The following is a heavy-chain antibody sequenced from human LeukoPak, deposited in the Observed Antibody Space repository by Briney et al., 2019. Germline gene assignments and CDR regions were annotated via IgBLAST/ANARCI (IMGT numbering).Heavy chain of an antibody. CDR2: ISSSSSYI. D-gene: IGHD6-19*01. V-gene: IGHV3-21*01. CDR1: GFTFSSYS. Sequence: GGSLRLSCAASGFTFSSYSMNWVRQAPGKGLEWVSSISSSSSYIYYADSVKGRFTISRDNAKNSLYLRMNSLRAEDTAVYYCARGSSLAHYFDYWGQGTLVTVSS. J-gene: IGHJ4*02. CDR3: ARGSSLAHYFDY.